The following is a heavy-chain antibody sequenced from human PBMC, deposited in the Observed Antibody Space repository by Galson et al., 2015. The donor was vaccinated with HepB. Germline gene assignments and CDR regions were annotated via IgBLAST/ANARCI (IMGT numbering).Heavy chain of an antibody. V-gene: IGHV3-11*06. J-gene: IGHJ4*02. CDR3: ARAPDSGYSYGYPDKYFDY. CDR1: GFTFSDYY. D-gene: IGHD5-18*01. CDR2: ISSSSSYT. Sequence: SLRLSCAAPGFTFSDYYMSWIRQAPGKGLEWVSYISSSSSYTNYADSVKGRFTISRDNAKNSLYLQMNSLRAEDTAVYYCARAPDSGYSYGYPDKYFDYWGQGTLVTVSS.